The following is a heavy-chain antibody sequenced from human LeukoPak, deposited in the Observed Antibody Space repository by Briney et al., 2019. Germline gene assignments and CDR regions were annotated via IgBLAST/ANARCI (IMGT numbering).Heavy chain of an antibody. D-gene: IGHD1-14*01. J-gene: IGHJ4*02. CDR3: ATLTPVRDY. V-gene: IGHV3-30-3*01. CDR1: GFNFSSYA. CDR2: ISYDGSNK. Sequence: GRSLRLSCAASGFNFSSYAMHWVRQAPGKGLEWVAVISYDGSNKYYADSVKGRFTISRDNSKNTLYLQMNSLRAEDTAVYYCATLTPVRDYWGQGTLVTVSS.